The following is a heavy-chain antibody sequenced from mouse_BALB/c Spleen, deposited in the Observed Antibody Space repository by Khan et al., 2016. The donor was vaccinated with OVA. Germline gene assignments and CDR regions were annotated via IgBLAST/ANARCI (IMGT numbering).Heavy chain of an antibody. Sequence: EVQLQESGPGLVKPSQSLSLTCTVTGYSITSGYGWNWIRQFPGNKLEWMGYISYSGSTNYNPSLKSRISITRATSKNQFFLQLNSVTTEDTAIYYCARTARIKYWGQGTTLTVSS. CDR3: ARTARIKY. CDR1: GYSITSGYG. J-gene: IGHJ2*01. V-gene: IGHV3-2*02. CDR2: ISYSGST. D-gene: IGHD1-2*01.